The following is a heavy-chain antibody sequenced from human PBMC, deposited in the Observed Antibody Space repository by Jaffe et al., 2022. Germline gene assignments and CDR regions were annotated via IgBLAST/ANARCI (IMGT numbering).Heavy chain of an antibody. CDR3: ARRPLTHGITMTD. Sequence: QVQLQESGPGLVKPSETLSLTCAVSGYSISSGYYWGWIRQPPGKGLEWIGSIYHSGSTYYNPSLKSRVTISVDTSKNQFSLKLSSVTAADTAVYYCARRPLTHGITMTDWSQGTLVTVSS. J-gene: IGHJ4*02. CDR2: IYHSGST. D-gene: IGHD3-22*01. CDR1: GYSISSGYY. V-gene: IGHV4-38-2*01.